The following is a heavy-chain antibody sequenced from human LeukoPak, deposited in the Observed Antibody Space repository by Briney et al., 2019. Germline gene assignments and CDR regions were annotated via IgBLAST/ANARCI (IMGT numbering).Heavy chain of an antibody. Sequence: SETLSLTCTVSGGSVSSGSYYWSWIRQPPGKGLEWIGYTYYSGSTNYNPSLKSRVTISVDTSKNQFSLKLSSVTAADTGVYYCASTYSSGWYSSLDYWGQGTLVTVSS. V-gene: IGHV4-61*01. J-gene: IGHJ4*02. CDR1: GGSVSSGSYY. CDR2: TYYSGST. D-gene: IGHD6-19*01. CDR3: ASTYSSGWYSSLDY.